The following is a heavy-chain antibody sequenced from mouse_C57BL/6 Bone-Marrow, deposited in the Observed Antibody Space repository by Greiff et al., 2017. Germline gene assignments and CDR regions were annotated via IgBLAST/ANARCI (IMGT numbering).Heavy chain of an antibody. CDR2: ISNGGGST. V-gene: IGHV5-12*01. CDR1: GFTFSDYY. CDR3: ARLGYYGSSWDYYAMDY. J-gene: IGHJ4*01. Sequence: EVKLVESGGGLVQPGGSPKLSCAASGFTFSDYYMYWVRQTPEKRLEWVAYISNGGGSTYYPDTVKGRFTISRDNAKNTLYLQMSRLKSEDTAMYYCARLGYYGSSWDYYAMDYWGQGTSVTVSS. D-gene: IGHD1-1*01.